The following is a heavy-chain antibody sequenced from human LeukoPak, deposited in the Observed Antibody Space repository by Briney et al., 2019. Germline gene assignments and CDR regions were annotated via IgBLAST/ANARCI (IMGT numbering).Heavy chain of an antibody. D-gene: IGHD3-22*01. CDR3: ARDRLVEYYYDSSGDAFDI. V-gene: IGHV1-3*01. Sequence: ASVKVSCKASGYTFTSYAMHWVRQAPGQRLEWMGWINAGNGNTKYSRKFQGRVTITRDTSASTAYMELSSLRSEDTAVYYCARDRLVEYYYDSSGDAFDIWGQGTMVTVSS. CDR2: INAGNGNT. CDR1: GYTFTSYA. J-gene: IGHJ3*02.